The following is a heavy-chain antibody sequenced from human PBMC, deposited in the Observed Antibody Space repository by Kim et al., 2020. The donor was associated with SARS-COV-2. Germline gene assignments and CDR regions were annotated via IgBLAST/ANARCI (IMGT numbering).Heavy chain of an antibody. D-gene: IGHD4-17*01. J-gene: IGHJ6*02. Sequence: GGSLRLSCAASGFTFSSSSMNWVRLAPGQGLEWVSSISSSSSYINYEDSVKGRFTISRDNAKNSLYLQMNSLRAEDTAVYYCARGGYGDSIYYYYGMDVWGQGTTVTVSS. CDR3: ARGGYGDSIYYYYGMDV. CDR2: ISSSSSYI. V-gene: IGHV3-21*01. CDR1: GFTFSSSS.